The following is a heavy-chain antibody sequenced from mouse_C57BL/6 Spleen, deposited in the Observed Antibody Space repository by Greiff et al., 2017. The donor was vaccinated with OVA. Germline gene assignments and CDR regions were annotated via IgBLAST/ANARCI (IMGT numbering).Heavy chain of an antibody. CDR1: GFNIKNTY. CDR2: IDPANGNT. D-gene: IGHD1-1*01. V-gene: IGHV14-3*01. J-gene: IGHJ2*01. Sequence: VQLKESVAELVRPGASVKLSCTASGFNIKNTYMHWVKQRPEQGLEWIGRIDPANGNTKYAPKFQGKATITADTSSNTAYLQLSSLTSEDTAIYYCARSDYYGSSYPYFDYWGQGTTLTVSS. CDR3: ARSDYYGSSYPYFDY.